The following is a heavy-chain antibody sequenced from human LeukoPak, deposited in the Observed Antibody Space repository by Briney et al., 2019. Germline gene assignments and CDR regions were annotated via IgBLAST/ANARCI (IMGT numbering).Heavy chain of an antibody. D-gene: IGHD3-10*01. CDR1: GFTFNIYT. J-gene: IGHJ4*02. CDR3: ARGSLSSGSHYSDY. CDR2: ISSTSTYI. Sequence: PGGSLRLSCAASGFTFNIYTMNWVRQAPGKGLEWVATISSTSTYIYHADSLKGRFTISRDNAKSSLLLQMNSLRAEDTAVYHCARGSLSSGSHYSDYWGQGTLVTVSS. V-gene: IGHV3-21*01.